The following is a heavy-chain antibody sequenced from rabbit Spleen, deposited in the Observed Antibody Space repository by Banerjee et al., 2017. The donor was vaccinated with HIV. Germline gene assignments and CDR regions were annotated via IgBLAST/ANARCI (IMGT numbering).Heavy chain of an antibody. V-gene: IGHV1S7*01. CDR2: IDPIFGTT. J-gene: IGHJ2*01. Sequence: HLKESGGGLVQPGGSLKLSCTASGFTLSSYYMNWVRQAPGKGLEWIGYIDPIFGTTSYASWVNGRFTISSDNAQNTVDLQMNSLTAADTATYFCARDRGSGWGDAIDPWGPGTLVTVS. D-gene: IGHD4-1*01. CDR1: GFTLSSYY. CDR3: ARDRGSGWGDAIDP.